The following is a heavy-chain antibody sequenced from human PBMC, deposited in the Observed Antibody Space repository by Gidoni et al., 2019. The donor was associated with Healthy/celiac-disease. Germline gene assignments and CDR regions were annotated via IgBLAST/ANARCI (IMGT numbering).Heavy chain of an antibody. D-gene: IGHD1-26*01. V-gene: IGHV1-24*01. CDR3: ATVMYSGSDSDPPRYTGDAFDI. CDR1: GYTLTELS. Sequence: QVQLVQSGAAVQKPGASVKVSCKVSGYTLTELSLPCVRQAPGKGLEWLGGFDPEDGETIYEKKFQGRVTMTEDTSTDTAYMELSSLRSEDTAVYYCATVMYSGSDSDPPRYTGDAFDIWGQGTMVTVSS. CDR2: FDPEDGET. J-gene: IGHJ3*02.